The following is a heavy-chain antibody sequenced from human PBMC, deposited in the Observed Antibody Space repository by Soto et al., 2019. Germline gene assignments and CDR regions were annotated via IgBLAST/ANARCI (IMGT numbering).Heavy chain of an antibody. J-gene: IGHJ4*02. CDR3: AKDRQWLALGY. CDR2: ISDSGGRT. V-gene: IGHV3-23*01. D-gene: IGHD6-19*01. Sequence: GGSLRLSCAASGFTFSTYGMTWVRQAPGKGLEWVSRISDSGGRTYYADSVKGRFTISRDNSKNTLYLQMNSLRVEDTAVYFCAKDRQWLALGYWGQGTLVTVSS. CDR1: GFTFSTYG.